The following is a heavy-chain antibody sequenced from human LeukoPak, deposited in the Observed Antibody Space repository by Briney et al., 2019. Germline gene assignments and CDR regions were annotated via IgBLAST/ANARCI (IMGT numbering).Heavy chain of an antibody. CDR3: AREDYPNLSFDY. Sequence: GASVKVSCKASRYTFTSYYMHWVRQAPGQGLEWMGIINPSGGSTSYAQKFQGRVTMTRDTSTSTVYMELSSLRSEDTAVYYCAREDYPNLSFDYWGQGTLVTVSS. CDR2: INPSGGST. J-gene: IGHJ4*02. V-gene: IGHV1-46*03. CDR1: RYTFTSYY. D-gene: IGHD4-11*01.